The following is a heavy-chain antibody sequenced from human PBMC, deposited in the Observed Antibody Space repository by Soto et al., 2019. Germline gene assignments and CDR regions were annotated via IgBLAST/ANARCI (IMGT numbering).Heavy chain of an antibody. Sequence: PGESLKIYCKGSGYSFSNYWINWVLQMPGKGLERMGIIYPGDSDTKYSPSFQGQVTISADKSISTAYLQWSSLKASDTAIYYCARHETASLYHYYGMDVWGQGTTVTVSS. CDR1: GYSFSNYW. CDR2: IYPGDSDT. D-gene: IGHD5-18*01. V-gene: IGHV5-51*01. CDR3: ARHETASLYHYYGMDV. J-gene: IGHJ6*02.